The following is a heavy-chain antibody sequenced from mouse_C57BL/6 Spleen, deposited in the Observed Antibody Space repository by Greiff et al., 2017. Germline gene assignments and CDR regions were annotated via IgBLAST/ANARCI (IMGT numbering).Heavy chain of an antibody. CDR3: ARRDYDYLFDY. Sequence: VKVVESGAELMKPGASVKLSCKATGYTFTGYWIEWVKQRPGHGLEWIGEILPGSGSTNYTEKFKGKATFTADTSSNTAYMQLSSLTTEDSAIYYCARRDYDYLFDYWGQGTTLTVSS. V-gene: IGHV1-9*01. J-gene: IGHJ2*01. CDR2: ILPGSGST. CDR1: GYTFTGYW. D-gene: IGHD2-4*01.